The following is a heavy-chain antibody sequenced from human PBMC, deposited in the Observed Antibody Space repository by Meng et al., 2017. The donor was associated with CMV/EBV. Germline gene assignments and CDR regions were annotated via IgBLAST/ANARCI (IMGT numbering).Heavy chain of an antibody. CDR1: GFTFSSYE. Sequence: GESLKISCAASGFTFSSYEMNWVRQAPGKGLEWVSYISSSGSTIYYADSVKGRFTNSRDNAKNSLYLQMNSLRAEDTAVYYCARDLAVAGSYYYYGMDVWGQGTTVTVSS. CDR3: ARDLAVAGSYYYYGMDV. V-gene: IGHV3-48*03. J-gene: IGHJ6*02. D-gene: IGHD6-19*01. CDR2: ISSSGSTI.